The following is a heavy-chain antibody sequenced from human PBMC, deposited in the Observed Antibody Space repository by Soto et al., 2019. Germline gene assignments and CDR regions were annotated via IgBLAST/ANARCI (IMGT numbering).Heavy chain of an antibody. CDR1: GGSISSYY. Sequence: QVQLQESGPGLLKPSETLSLTCTVSGGSISSYYWSWIRQPAGKGLEWIGRIYTSGSTTYNPSLKSRVTMSVDTSKNQFALKLSSVTAADTAVYYCARACSSNSCYDVFDYWGQGTLVTVSS. CDR2: IYTSGST. V-gene: IGHV4-4*07. J-gene: IGHJ4*02. CDR3: ARACSSNSCYDVFDY. D-gene: IGHD2-2*01.